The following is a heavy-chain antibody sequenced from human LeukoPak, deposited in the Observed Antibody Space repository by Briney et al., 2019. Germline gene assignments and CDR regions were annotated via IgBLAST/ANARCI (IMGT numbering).Heavy chain of an antibody. Sequence: SETLSLTCTVSGGSISSSNYYWGWIRQPPGKGLEWIGSIYYSGSTYYNPSLKSRVTISVDTSKNQFSLKLSSVTAADTAVYYCARDRYPSISYYFDYWGQGTLVTVSS. V-gene: IGHV4-39*07. CDR3: ARDRYPSISYYFDY. D-gene: IGHD3-16*02. CDR2: IYYSGST. CDR1: GGSISSSNYY. J-gene: IGHJ4*02.